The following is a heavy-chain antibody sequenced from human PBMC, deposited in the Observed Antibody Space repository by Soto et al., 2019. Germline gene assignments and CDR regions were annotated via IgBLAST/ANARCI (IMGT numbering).Heavy chain of an antibody. J-gene: IGHJ3*02. Sequence: PGGSLRLSCAASGFTFSDYYMSWIRQAPGKGLEWVSYISSSGSSIYYVDSVKGRFTISRDNAKNSLYLQMNSLRAEDTAVYYCARDTPYGDAFDIWGQGTMVTVSS. CDR3: ARDTPYGDAFDI. D-gene: IGHD4-17*01. CDR2: ISSSGSSI. V-gene: IGHV3-11*01. CDR1: GFTFSDYY.